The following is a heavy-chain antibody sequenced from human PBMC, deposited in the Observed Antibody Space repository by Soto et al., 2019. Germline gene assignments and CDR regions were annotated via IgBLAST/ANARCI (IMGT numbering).Heavy chain of an antibody. Sequence: VASVKVSCKASGYTFTSYGISWVRQAPGQGLEWMGWISAYNGNTNYAQKLQGRVTMTTDTSTSTAYMELRSLRSDDTAVYYCARGLIAAAGTSVGFDPWGQGTLVTVSS. V-gene: IGHV1-18*01. CDR3: ARGLIAAAGTSVGFDP. D-gene: IGHD6-13*01. J-gene: IGHJ5*02. CDR2: ISAYNGNT. CDR1: GYTFTSYG.